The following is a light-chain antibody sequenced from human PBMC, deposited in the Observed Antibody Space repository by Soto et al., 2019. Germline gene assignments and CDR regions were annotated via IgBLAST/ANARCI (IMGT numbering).Light chain of an antibody. CDR3: AQGLATPFT. J-gene: IGKJ4*01. CDR2: LGS. V-gene: IGKV2-28*01. Sequence: EIVLTQSPLSLPVTPGEPASISCRSSQNLLHSNGSNYLNWYLQKPGQSPQLLIYLGSNRASGVPDRFSGSGSGTDFTLTINRVEAEDVGLYFCAQGLATPFTFGGGTKVEIK. CDR1: QNLLHSNGSNY.